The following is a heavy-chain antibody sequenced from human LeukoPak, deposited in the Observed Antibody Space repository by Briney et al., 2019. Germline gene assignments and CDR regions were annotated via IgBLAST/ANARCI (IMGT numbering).Heavy chain of an antibody. J-gene: IGHJ4*02. CDR3: ARDPGPGVH. Sequence: PGGSLRLSCAASGFTFSDYYMNWVRQAPGKGLEWVSSITSSSSYMYYADSVKGRFTISRDNAKNSLYLQMNSLRAEDTAVYYCARDPGPGVHWGQGTLVTVSS. D-gene: IGHD6-6*01. CDR1: GFTFSDYY. V-gene: IGHV3-21*01. CDR2: ITSSSSYM.